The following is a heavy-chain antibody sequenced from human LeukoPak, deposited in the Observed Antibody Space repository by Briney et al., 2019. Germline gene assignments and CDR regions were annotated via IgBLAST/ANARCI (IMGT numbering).Heavy chain of an antibody. V-gene: IGHV1-18*01. CDR3: ARDESDSGSPFDY. Sequence: ASVKVSCKASGGTFSSYAISWVRQAPGQGLEWMGWISAYNGNTNYAQKLQGRVTMTTDTSTSTAYMELRSLRSEDTAVYYCARDESDSGSPFDYWGQGTLVTVSS. CDR2: ISAYNGNT. CDR1: GGTFSSYA. J-gene: IGHJ4*02. D-gene: IGHD1-26*01.